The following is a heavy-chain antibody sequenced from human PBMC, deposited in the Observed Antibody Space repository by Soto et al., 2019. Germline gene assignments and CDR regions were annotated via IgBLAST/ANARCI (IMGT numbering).Heavy chain of an antibody. J-gene: IGHJ4*02. CDR1: GGTFSRYA. Sequence: QVQLVQSGAEVKKPGSSVKVSCKASGGTFSRYAISWVRQAPGQGLEWMGGIIPIFGTANYAQKFQGRLSITADESTSTVHMQLSSLRSEDTAVYYCARQFHYDSSGYYYAYWGQGTLVTVSS. V-gene: IGHV1-69*01. D-gene: IGHD3-22*01. CDR2: IIPIFGTA. CDR3: ARQFHYDSSGYYYAY.